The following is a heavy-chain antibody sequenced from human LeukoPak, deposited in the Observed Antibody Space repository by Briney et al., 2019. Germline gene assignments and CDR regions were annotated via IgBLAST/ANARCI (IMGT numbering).Heavy chain of an antibody. CDR2: INHSGSA. V-gene: IGHV4-34*01. CDR1: GGSFSGYY. J-gene: IGHJ6*03. D-gene: IGHD3-9*01. CDR3: ARDRAYYDILTGYYNYYYYMDV. Sequence: SSETLSLTCAVYGGSFSGYYWSWIRQPPGKGLEWIGEINHSGSANYNPSLKSRVTISVDTSKNQFSLKLSSVTAADTAVYYCARDRAYYDILTGYYNYYYYMDVWGKGTTVTVSS.